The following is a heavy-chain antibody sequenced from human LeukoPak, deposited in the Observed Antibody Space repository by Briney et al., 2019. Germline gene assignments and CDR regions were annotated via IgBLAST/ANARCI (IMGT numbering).Heavy chain of an antibody. Sequence: SETLSLTCAVYGGSFSSYYWSWIRQPPGKGLEWIGEINHSGSTNYNPSLKSRVTISVDTSKNQFSLKLSSVTAADTAVYYCARGGHDYIWGSYRQTSFDYWGQGTLVTVSS. CDR3: ARGGHDYIWGSYRQTSFDY. J-gene: IGHJ4*02. D-gene: IGHD3-16*02. CDR1: GGSFSSYY. CDR2: INHSGST. V-gene: IGHV4-34*01.